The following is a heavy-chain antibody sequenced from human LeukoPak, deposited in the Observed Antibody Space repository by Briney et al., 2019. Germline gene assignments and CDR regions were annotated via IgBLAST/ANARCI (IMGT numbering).Heavy chain of an antibody. CDR1: GFTFSSYG. CDR2: ISYDGSNK. J-gene: IGHJ4*02. CDR3: ARDGMTYGRHFDY. Sequence: GGSLRLSCAASGFTFSSYGMHWVRQAPGKGLEWVTVISYDGSNKYADSVKGRFTISRDNAKSTVYLQMNSLRTDDTAVYYCARDGMTYGRHFDYWGQGILVTVSS. V-gene: IGHV3-30*03. D-gene: IGHD3-10*01.